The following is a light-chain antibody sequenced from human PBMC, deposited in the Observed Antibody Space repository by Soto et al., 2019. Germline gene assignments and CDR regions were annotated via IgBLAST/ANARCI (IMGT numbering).Light chain of an antibody. J-gene: IGLJ1*01. CDR3: STWDNILNGVV. V-gene: IGLV1-44*01. Sequence: QSVLTQPPSSSGTPGQRVTFSCSGSSSNIAFNPVNWYNHLPGTAPTILVYENDRRLPGVSDRVSGSPSGTSASLSLSVRQPEDEADYYCSTWDNILNGVVFGTGTKVTVL. CDR1: SSNIAFNP. CDR2: END.